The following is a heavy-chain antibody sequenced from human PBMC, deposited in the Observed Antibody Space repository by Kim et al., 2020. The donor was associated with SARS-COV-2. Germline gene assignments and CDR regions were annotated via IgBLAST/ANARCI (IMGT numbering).Heavy chain of an antibody. D-gene: IGHD3-10*01. J-gene: IGHJ4*02. CDR3: ARDFGGSGSYYNHYFDY. CDR2: IIPILGIA. Sequence: SVKVSCKASGGTFSSYTISWVRQAPGQGLEWMGRIIPILGIANYAQKFQGRVTITADKSTSTAYMELSSLRSEDTAVYYCARDFGGSGSYYNHYFDYWGQGTLVTVSS. CDR1: GGTFSSYT. V-gene: IGHV1-69*04.